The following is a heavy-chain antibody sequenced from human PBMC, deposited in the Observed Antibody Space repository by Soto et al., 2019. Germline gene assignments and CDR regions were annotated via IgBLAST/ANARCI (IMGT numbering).Heavy chain of an antibody. CDR1: GGTFSSYA. CDR3: ARARGYCSGGSCYPVMSFDY. V-gene: IGHV1-69*13. J-gene: IGHJ4*02. D-gene: IGHD2-15*01. CDR2: IIPIFGTA. Sequence: SVKVSCKAPGGTFSSYAISWVRQAPGQGLEWMGGIIPIFGTANYAQKFQGRVTITADESTSTAYMELSSLRSEDTAVYYCARARGYCSGGSCYPVMSFDYWGQGTLVTVSS.